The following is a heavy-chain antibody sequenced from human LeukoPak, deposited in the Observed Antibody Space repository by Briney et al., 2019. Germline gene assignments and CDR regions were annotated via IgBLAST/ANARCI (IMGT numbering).Heavy chain of an antibody. Sequence: SETLSLTCTVSPDSTTSNFWSWVRQPPGKGLEWIGEIHRSGSTNYKPSLQSRVTISIDRSKNQIALEFSSVTAADTAVYYCAREIVGGFNPGAYWGQGTLVTVSS. J-gene: IGHJ4*02. V-gene: IGHV4-4*02. D-gene: IGHD1-14*01. CDR3: AREIVGGFNPGAY. CDR1: PDSTTSNF. CDR2: IHRSGST.